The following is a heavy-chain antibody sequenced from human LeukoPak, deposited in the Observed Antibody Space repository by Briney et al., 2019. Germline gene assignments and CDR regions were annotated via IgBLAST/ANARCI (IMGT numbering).Heavy chain of an antibody. CDR2: INPNSGGT. D-gene: IGHD5-12*01. CDR1: GYTFTGYY. V-gene: IGHV1-2*02. J-gene: IGHJ6*03. CDR3: ARGRRGYDYAYYYYYMDV. Sequence: ASVKVSCKASGYTFTGYYMHWVRQAPGQGLEWMGWINPNSGGTNYAQKFQGRVTMTRDTSISTAYMELSSLRSEDTAVYYCARGRRGYDYAYYYYYMDVWGKGTTVTVSS.